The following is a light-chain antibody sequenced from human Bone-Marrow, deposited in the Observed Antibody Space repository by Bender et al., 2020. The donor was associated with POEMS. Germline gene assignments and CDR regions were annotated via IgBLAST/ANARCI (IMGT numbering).Light chain of an antibody. CDR3: TAHADRNPLVV. V-gene: IGLV2-8*01. CDR1: SSDVGGNNY. J-gene: IGLJ2*01. Sequence: QSALTQPPSASGSPGQSVIISCTGSSSDVGGNNYVSWYQQHPGKAPQVVIYEVSKRPSGVPDRFSGSKSGNTASLTVSGLQAEDEADYYCTAHADRNPLVVFGGGTKLTVL. CDR2: EVS.